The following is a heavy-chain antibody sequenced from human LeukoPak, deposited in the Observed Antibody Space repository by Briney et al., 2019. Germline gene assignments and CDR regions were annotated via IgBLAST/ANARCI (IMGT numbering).Heavy chain of an antibody. J-gene: IGHJ4*02. D-gene: IGHD1-26*01. CDR3: TREVSGSLYFDY. V-gene: IGHV3-74*01. CDR1: GLTFSTYS. CDR2: INIDGSSG. Sequence: GGSLRLSCEASGLTFSTYSMNWVRQAPGKGLEWVSRINIDGSSGSYADSVEGRFTISRDNAKNTLYLQMNSLRAEDTAVYYCTREVSGSLYFDYWGQGTLVTVST.